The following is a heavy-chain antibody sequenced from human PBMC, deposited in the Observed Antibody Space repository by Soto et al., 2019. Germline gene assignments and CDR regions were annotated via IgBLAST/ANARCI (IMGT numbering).Heavy chain of an antibody. Sequence: QVQLVEPGGGVVQPGRSLRLSCAASGFTFSSYGMHWVRQAPGKGLEWVAVIWYDGSNKYYADSVKGRFTISRDNSKNTLSLQMNSLRAEDTAVYYCARDGYSSGWKFFDYWGQGTLVTVSS. CDR1: GFTFSSYG. CDR2: IWYDGSNK. D-gene: IGHD6-19*01. V-gene: IGHV3-33*01. CDR3: ARDGYSSGWKFFDY. J-gene: IGHJ4*02.